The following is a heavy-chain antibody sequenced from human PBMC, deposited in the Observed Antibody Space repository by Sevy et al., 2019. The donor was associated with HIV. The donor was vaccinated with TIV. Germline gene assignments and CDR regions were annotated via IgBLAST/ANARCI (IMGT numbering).Heavy chain of an antibody. J-gene: IGHJ3*02. V-gene: IGHV3-23*01. CDR2: IFRNFRGVDVT. CDR1: GFTFTSYA. Sequence: GGSLRLSCTTSGFTFTSYAMNWVRQAPGRGLEWVSTIFRNFRGVDVTYDADSVKGRFTISRDSSRNTLYLQMNSLRAEDTAVYYCAGARCDSSGSFDALDIWGQRTMVTVSS. CDR3: AGARCDSSGSFDALDI. D-gene: IGHD3-22*01.